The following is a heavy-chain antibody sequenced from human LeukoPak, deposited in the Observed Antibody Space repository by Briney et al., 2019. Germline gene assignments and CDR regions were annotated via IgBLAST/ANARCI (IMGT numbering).Heavy chain of an antibody. CDR2: IYYSGST. Sequence: SETLSLTCTVSGGSISSYYWSWIRQPPGKGLEWIGYIYYSGSTNYNPSLKSRVTISVDTSKNQFSLKLSSVTAADTAVYYCARVGLWLGPAAFDIWGQGTMVTVSS. V-gene: IGHV4-59*01. D-gene: IGHD3-16*01. J-gene: IGHJ3*02. CDR1: GGSISSYY. CDR3: ARVGLWLGPAAFDI.